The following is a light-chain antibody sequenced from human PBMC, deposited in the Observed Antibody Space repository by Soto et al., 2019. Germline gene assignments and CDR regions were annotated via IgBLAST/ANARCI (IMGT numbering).Light chain of an antibody. CDR2: KAS. CDR3: QQYNDNFPWT. Sequence: DIQMTQSPSTLSAFVGDRVTITCRASQSVSDSLAWYQQKPGKAPKFLIYKASSLEGGVPSRFSGSGSGTEFTLTISSLQPDDFATYYCQQYNDNFPWTFGQGTKVEMK. J-gene: IGKJ1*01. V-gene: IGKV1-5*03. CDR1: QSVSDS.